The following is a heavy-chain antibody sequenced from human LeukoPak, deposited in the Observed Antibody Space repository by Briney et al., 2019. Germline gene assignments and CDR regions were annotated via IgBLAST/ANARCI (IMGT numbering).Heavy chain of an antibody. CDR3: ARGPYCGGDCYEPDFDY. Sequence: ASVKVSCKASGGTFSSYAISWVRQAPGQGLEWMGGIIPIFGTANYAQKFQGRVTITTDESTSTAYMELSSLRSEDTAVYYCARGPYCGGDCYEPDFDYWGQGTLVTVSS. V-gene: IGHV1-69*05. D-gene: IGHD2-21*02. J-gene: IGHJ4*02. CDR1: GGTFSSYA. CDR2: IIPIFGTA.